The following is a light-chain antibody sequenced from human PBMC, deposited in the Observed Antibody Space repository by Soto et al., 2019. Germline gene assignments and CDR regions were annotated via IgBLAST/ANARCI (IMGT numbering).Light chain of an antibody. CDR3: QQFGNSPWT. J-gene: IGKJ1*01. Sequence: EIVLTQSPGPLSLSPGGRATLSCRASQSVSSSYLAWYQQKPGQAPRLLISGTSNRATGIPDRFSGSGSGTDFTLTISRLEPEDFAVYFCQQFGNSPWTFGQGTKVDIK. CDR1: QSVSSSY. CDR2: GTS. V-gene: IGKV3-20*01.